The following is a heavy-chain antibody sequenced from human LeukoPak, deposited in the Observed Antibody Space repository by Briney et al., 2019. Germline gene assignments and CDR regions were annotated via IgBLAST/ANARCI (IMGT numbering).Heavy chain of an antibody. CDR2: INHSGST. CDR3: AIRGYNYGYYFDY. J-gene: IGHJ4*02. V-gene: IGHV4-34*01. CDR1: GGSFSGYY. Sequence: SETLSLTCAVYGGSFSGYYWSWIRQPPGKGLEWIGEINHSGSTNYNPSLKSRVTISVDTSKNQFSLKLSSVTAADRAVYYCAIRGYNYGYYFDYWGQGTLVAVSS. D-gene: IGHD5-18*01.